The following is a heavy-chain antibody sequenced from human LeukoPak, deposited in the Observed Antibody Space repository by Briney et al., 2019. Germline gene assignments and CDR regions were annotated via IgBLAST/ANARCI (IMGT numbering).Heavy chain of an antibody. J-gene: IGHJ4*02. CDR2: IYHSGST. Sequence: SETLSLTCDVSGGSISSGGFYWSWVRQPPGKGLEWIGEIYHSGSTNYNPSLKSRVTISVDKSKNQFSLKLNSVTAADTAVYYCARAGQGYCTSASCFLSLDYWGQGTLVTVSS. D-gene: IGHD2-2*01. CDR3: ARAGQGYCTSASCFLSLDY. V-gene: IGHV4-4*02. CDR1: GGSISSGGFY.